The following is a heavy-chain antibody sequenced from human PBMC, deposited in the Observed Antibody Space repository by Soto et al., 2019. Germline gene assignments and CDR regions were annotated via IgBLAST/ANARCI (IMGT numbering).Heavy chain of an antibody. D-gene: IGHD6-6*01. CDR2: ISGSGGST. V-gene: IGHV3-23*01. CDR3: AKDGRAYSSSSSWFDP. CDR1: GFTFSSYA. J-gene: IGHJ5*02. Sequence: EVQLLESGGGLVQPGGSLRLSCAASGFTFSSYAMSWVRQAPGKGLEWVSAISGSGGSTYYADSVKGRFTISRDNSKNTLYLQMNSLRAEDTAAYYCAKDGRAYSSSSSWFDPWGQGTLVTVSS.